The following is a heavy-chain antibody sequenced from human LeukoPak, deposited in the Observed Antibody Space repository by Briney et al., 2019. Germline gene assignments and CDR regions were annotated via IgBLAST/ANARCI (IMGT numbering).Heavy chain of an antibody. Sequence: SGTLSLTCAVWDWPVSCFVWICLRQPPGKAREGIGEITHSGSTNYNPSLKSRVTISVDTSKNQFSLRLSSVTAADTAVYYCARGRHTVVVTAPFQHWGQGTLVTVSS. D-gene: IGHD2-21*02. CDR1: DWPVSCFV. CDR2: ITHSGST. CDR3: ARGRHTVVVTAPFQH. J-gene: IGHJ1*01. V-gene: IGHV4-34*01.